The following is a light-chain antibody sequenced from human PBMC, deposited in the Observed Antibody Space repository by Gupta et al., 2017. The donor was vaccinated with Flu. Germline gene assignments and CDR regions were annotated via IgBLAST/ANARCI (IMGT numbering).Light chain of an antibody. V-gene: IGKV1-33*01. CDR3: QQYDKLPYT. J-gene: IGKJ2*01. CDR1: EDISKY. Sequence: PSSPSAYVGDRVTITCQASEDISKYLNWYQKKTGKAPKRLIYDAYKVETGGPSRGSGSGAGTEFTFTISSVQPEDIATYYCQQYDKLPYTFGQGTKLEIK. CDR2: DAY.